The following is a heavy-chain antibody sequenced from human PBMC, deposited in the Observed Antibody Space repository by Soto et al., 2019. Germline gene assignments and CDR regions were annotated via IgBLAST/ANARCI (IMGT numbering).Heavy chain of an antibody. CDR1: GFTFSTYS. Sequence: PGGSLRLSCAASGFTFSTYSMNWVRRAPGKGLEWVSSISSSSSYIYYADSVKGRFTISRDNAKNSLYLQMNSLRAEDTAVYYCARDNLQLELRGYYYYGMDVWGQGTTVTVSS. J-gene: IGHJ6*02. CDR3: ARDNLQLELRGYYYYGMDV. D-gene: IGHD1-1*01. V-gene: IGHV3-21*01. CDR2: ISSSSSYI.